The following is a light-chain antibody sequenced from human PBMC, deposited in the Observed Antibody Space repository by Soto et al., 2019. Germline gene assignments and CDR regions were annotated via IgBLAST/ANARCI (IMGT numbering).Light chain of an antibody. CDR3: QHHNSYSQT. Sequence: DIQMTQAPPTLSASVGDRGTITCRASQSIRHYLAWYQQMPGKAPKLLIYCSSTLPSGVPSRFSGSGSGTDFPLTISSLQPDDFGTYFCQHHNSYSQTFGQGTKVDIK. CDR1: QSIRHY. CDR2: CSS. J-gene: IGKJ1*01. V-gene: IGKV1-5*01.